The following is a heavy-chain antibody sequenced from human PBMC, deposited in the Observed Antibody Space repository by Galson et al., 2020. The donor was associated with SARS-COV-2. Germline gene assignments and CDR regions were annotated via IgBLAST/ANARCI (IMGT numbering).Heavy chain of an antibody. J-gene: IGHJ4*02. Sequence: ASVKVSCKAYGYTFTSYYIHWVRQAPGQGLEWMGVINPSGGATTYEQKFQGRVTMTRDTSTSTAYMELSSLRSGDTAVYYCARDSQGGNDYNYLLFWGQGTLVTVSS. CDR3: ARDSQGGNDYNYLLF. V-gene: IGHV1-46*01. CDR1: GYTFTSYY. D-gene: IGHD4-4*01. CDR2: INPSGGAT.